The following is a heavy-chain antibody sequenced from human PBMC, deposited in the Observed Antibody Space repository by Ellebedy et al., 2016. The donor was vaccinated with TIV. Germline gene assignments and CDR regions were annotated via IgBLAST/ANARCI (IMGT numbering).Heavy chain of an antibody. D-gene: IGHD2-21*01. CDR2: IFHNGRT. CDR1: GESINSGDSY. V-gene: IGHV4-30-4*01. Sequence: SETLSLTCSVSGESINSGDSYWGWIRQHPGQGLEWIGYIFHNGRTYSNPSLESRGTISVDTSKNQFSLTLSSVTAADTAVFYCARHALVFDIEPYKWFAPWGQGTRVTVSS. CDR3: ARHALVFDIEPYKWFAP. J-gene: IGHJ5*02.